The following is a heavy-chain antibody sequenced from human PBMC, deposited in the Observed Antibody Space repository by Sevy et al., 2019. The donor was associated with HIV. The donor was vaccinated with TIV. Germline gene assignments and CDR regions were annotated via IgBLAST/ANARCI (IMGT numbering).Heavy chain of an antibody. CDR3: AHRPADSSGYPIFDF. V-gene: IGHV2-5*02. J-gene: IGHJ4*02. CDR1: GFSLITTGVA. CDR2: IYWDDDK. D-gene: IGHD3-22*01. Sequence: SGPTLVNPTQTLTLTCTFSGFSLITTGVAVGWIRQPPGKALECLALIYWDDDKRYSPSLRSRLTITKDTSKNQVVLTMTNMDPVDTATYYCAHRPADSSGYPIFDFWGQRTLVTVSS.